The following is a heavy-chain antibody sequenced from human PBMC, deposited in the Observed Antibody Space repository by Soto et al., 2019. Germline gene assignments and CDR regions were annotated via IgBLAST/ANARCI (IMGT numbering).Heavy chain of an antibody. D-gene: IGHD6-19*01. CDR2: VSHDGRNT. V-gene: IGHV3-30*18. CDR1: RFTFSDYA. Sequence: VQLVESGGGVVQPGRSLRLSCAASRFTFSDYAMHWVCQAPGKGLEWVAVVSHDGRNTHYADSVKGRFTILRDSSKNRVSLEITSLRAGDTAVYYCAKGGRQWLVTSDFNYWGQGALVTVSS. CDR3: AKGGRQWLVTSDFNY. J-gene: IGHJ4*02.